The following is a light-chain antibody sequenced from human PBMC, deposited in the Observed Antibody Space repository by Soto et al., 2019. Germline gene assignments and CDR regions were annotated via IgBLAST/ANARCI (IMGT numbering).Light chain of an antibody. CDR3: QQYHTYALT. J-gene: IGKJ1*01. CDR2: RAS. V-gene: IGKV1-5*03. CDR1: QSIGDS. Sequence: DVHMTQSPSTVSASVGDTVTITCRARQSIGDSLAWYQQKPGKGPKVLIHRASTLQSGVPSRFSGSGAGTEFTLTSSGLQPDDLGTYYCQQYHTYALTFGQGTKVEI.